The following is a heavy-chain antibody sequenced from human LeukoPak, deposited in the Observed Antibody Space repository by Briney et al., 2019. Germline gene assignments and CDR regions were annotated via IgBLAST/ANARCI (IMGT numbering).Heavy chain of an antibody. CDR2: ISTSGSTM. J-gene: IGHJ4*02. CDR1: GFTFSSYE. D-gene: IGHD5-18*01. CDR3: ARVRYSYDD. V-gene: IGHV3-48*03. Sequence: GGSLRLSCAASGFTFSSYEMNWVRQAPGKGLEWVSYISTSGSTMYYADSVKGRFSISRDNAKNSLYLQMNSLRGEDTAVYYCARVRYSYDDWGQGTLVTVSS.